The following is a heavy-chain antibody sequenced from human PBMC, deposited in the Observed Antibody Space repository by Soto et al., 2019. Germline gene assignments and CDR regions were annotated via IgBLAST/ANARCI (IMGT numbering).Heavy chain of an antibody. CDR3: ARVLRLDS. Sequence: SETLSLTCTVSGGSISSGGYYWNWIRQHPGKGLERIAYIYYTGTTYYNPSLKSRVTISIDRSNNQFSLMLSSVTAADTAVYYCARVLRLDSLGPGTLVTVSS. CDR2: IYYTGTT. CDR1: GGSISSGGYY. D-gene: IGHD2-21*02. V-gene: IGHV4-31*03. J-gene: IGHJ4*02.